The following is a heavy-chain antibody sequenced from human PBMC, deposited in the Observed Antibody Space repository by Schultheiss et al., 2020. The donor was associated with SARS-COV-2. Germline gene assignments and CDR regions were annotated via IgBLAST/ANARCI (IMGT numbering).Heavy chain of an antibody. CDR2: ISSMSNYI. D-gene: IGHD3-22*01. CDR3: ARDRVVTPYVFDI. CDR1: GFTFSSYG. V-gene: IGHV3-21*01. J-gene: IGHJ3*02. Sequence: GGSLRLSCAASGFTFSSYGMNWVRQAPGKGLEWVSSISSMSNYIYYADSVKGRFTISRDNAKNSLYLQMNSLRVEDTAVYYCARDRVVTPYVFDIWGQGTMVTVSS.